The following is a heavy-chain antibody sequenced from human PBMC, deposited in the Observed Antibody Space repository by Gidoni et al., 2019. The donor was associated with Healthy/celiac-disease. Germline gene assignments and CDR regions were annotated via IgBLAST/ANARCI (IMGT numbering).Heavy chain of an antibody. CDR1: GFTFSSSG. CDR3: ARSDGLITGTTFDY. J-gene: IGHJ4*02. CDR2: RWYDGSNK. Sequence: QVQLVESGGGVVQPGRSLRLSCAASGFTFSSSGMHWVRQAPGKGLEWVAVRWYDGSNKYYADSVEGRFTISRDNSKNTLYLQTNSLRAEDTAVYYCARSDGLITGTTFDYWGQGTLVTVSS. V-gene: IGHV3-33*01. D-gene: IGHD1-7*01.